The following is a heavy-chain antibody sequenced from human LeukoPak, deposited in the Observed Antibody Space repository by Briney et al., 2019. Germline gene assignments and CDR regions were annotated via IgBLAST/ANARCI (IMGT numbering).Heavy chain of an antibody. Sequence: PSETLSLTCSVSGASVSSDNCYWSWIRQPPGKGLEWIGYIFYSGSTNYNPSLKSRVTISVDTSKNQFSLMLSSVTAADTAVYFRARDPYYGMDVWGQGTTVTVSS. J-gene: IGHJ6*02. CDR2: IFYSGST. V-gene: IGHV4-61*01. CDR3: ARDPYYGMDV. CDR1: GASVSSDNCY. D-gene: IGHD3-16*01.